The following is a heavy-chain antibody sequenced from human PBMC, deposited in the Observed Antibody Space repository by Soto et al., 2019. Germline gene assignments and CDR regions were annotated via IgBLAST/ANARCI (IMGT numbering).Heavy chain of an antibody. D-gene: IGHD2-15*01. CDR1: GFAFRSYN. Sequence: EVQLVESGGGLVKPGGSLTLSCAASGFAFRSYNMNWVSQAPGKGLEWVASISSGSSNIYYADSVKGRFTISRDNAKNSLLLQIDSLRAEDSAVYYCASATVVAATFEFWGQGTLVTVPS. V-gene: IGHV3-21*01. CDR3: ASATVVAATFEF. J-gene: IGHJ4*02. CDR2: ISSGSSNI.